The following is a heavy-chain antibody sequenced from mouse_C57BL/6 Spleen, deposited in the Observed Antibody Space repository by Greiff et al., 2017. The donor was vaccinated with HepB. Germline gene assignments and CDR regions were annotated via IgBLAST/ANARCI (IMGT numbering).Heavy chain of an antibody. V-gene: IGHV1-80*01. Sequence: VQLQQPGAELVKPGASVKISCKASGYAFSSYWMNWVKQRPGKGLEWIGQIYPGDGDTNYNGKFKGKATLTADKSSSTAYMQLSSLTSEDSAVYFCARGSYGSSLYAMDYWGQGTSVTVSS. D-gene: IGHD1-1*01. CDR2: IYPGDGDT. CDR3: ARGSYGSSLYAMDY. J-gene: IGHJ4*01. CDR1: GYAFSSYW.